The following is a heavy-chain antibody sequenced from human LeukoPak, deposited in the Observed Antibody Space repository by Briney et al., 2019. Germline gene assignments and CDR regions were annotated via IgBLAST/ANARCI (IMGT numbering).Heavy chain of an antibody. Sequence: GGSLRLSCAASGFTVSDYHMSWVRQAPGRGLEWISYITSSGRSTNHADSVKGRFTISRDNAKNSVVLQMSSLTVEDTAVYYCTGERRGSYYAFEYWGQGALVTVSS. CDR2: ITSSGRST. CDR1: GFTVSDYH. V-gene: IGHV3-11*01. CDR3: TGERRGSYYAFEY. J-gene: IGHJ4*02. D-gene: IGHD3-16*01.